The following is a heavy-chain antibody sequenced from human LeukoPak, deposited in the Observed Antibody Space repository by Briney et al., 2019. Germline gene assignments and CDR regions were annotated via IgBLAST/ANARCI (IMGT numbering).Heavy chain of an antibody. CDR1: GFTFSSYW. D-gene: IGHD5-12*01. Sequence: GGSLRLSCAASGFTFSSYWMSWVRQAPGKGLEWVSSISGSSSPKYYADSVKGRFTISRDNAKNSLYLQMNNLRAEDTAVYYCARVHSGYASEVDYYYMDVWGKGTTVTVSS. J-gene: IGHJ6*03. V-gene: IGHV3-21*01. CDR3: ARVHSGYASEVDYYYMDV. CDR2: ISGSSSPK.